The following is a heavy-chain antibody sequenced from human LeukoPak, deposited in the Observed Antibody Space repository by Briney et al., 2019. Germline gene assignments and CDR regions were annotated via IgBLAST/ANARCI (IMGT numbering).Heavy chain of an antibody. CDR2: ISSSGSTI. D-gene: IGHD6-19*01. J-gene: IGHJ4*02. Sequence: GGSLRLSCAASGFTFSDYYMSWIRQAPGKGLEWISYISSSGSTIYYADSVKGRFTTSRDNAKNSLYLQMNSLRAEDTAAYYCARDRPGVALAGVFNYWGQGTLVTVSS. CDR3: ARDRPGVALAGVFNY. V-gene: IGHV3-11*01. CDR1: GFTFSDYY.